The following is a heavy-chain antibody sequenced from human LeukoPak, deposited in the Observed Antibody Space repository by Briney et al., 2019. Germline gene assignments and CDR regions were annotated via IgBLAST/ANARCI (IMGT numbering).Heavy chain of an antibody. J-gene: IGHJ4*02. CDR1: GFTFSSYA. Sequence: GGSLRLSCAAPGFTFSSYAMRWVRQAPGKGLEWVSAISGSGGRTYYADSVKGRFTISRDNSKNTLYLQMNSLRAEDTAVYYCAKAVDSSGYSPHDYWGQGTVVTVTA. V-gene: IGHV3-23*01. D-gene: IGHD3-22*01. CDR2: ISGSGGRT. CDR3: AKAVDSSGYSPHDY.